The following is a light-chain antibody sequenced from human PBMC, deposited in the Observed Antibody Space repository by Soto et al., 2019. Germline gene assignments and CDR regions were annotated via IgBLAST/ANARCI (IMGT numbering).Light chain of an antibody. Sequence: TVLAQSRGTLSLSPGARATLSVRSSQNVTSNLLVWYQQHPGQAPRLLIFDASNRATGIPARFSGSGYGTDFNLTISSLEPEDFAVYYCQHRSIWPVSFGQGTRLEI. CDR3: QHRSIWPVS. CDR2: DAS. CDR1: QNVTSN. J-gene: IGKJ5*01. V-gene: IGKV3-11*01.